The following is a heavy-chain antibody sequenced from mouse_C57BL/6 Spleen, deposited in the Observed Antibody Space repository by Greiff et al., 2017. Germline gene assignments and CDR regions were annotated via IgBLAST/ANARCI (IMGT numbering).Heavy chain of an antibody. CDR2: IYPGDGDT. Sequence: QVQLQQSGPELVKPGASVKISCKASGYAFSSSWMNWVKQRPGKGLEWIGRIYPGDGDTNYNGKFKGKATLTADKSSSTAYMQLSSLTSEDSAVYFCANYDYDGRAQFAYWGQGTLVTVSA. V-gene: IGHV1-82*01. D-gene: IGHD2-4*01. CDR1: GYAFSSSW. CDR3: ANYDYDGRAQFAY. J-gene: IGHJ3*01.